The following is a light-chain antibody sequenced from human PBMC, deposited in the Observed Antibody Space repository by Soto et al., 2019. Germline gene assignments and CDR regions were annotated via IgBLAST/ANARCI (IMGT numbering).Light chain of an antibody. V-gene: IGKV1-39*01. Sequence: DIQMTQSPSSLSASVGDRVTITCRASQNINNYLNWYQQKPGKAPKLLIYDASSLQTGVPSRFSGNRSGTDFTLTINSLQPEDFATYYCQQSYGTPRTFGQGTKLEIK. CDR2: DAS. CDR1: QNINNY. J-gene: IGKJ2*01. CDR3: QQSYGTPRT.